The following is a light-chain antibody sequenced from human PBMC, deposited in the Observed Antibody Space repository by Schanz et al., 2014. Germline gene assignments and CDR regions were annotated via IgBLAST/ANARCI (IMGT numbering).Light chain of an antibody. Sequence: QSALTQPRSVSGSPGQSVTISCTGTSSDVGGYNYVSWYQQHPGKAPKLMFYDVSKRPSGVPDRFSGSKSGNTASLTVSGLQAEDEADYYCPSYDNNLRGVFGGGTKLTVL. V-gene: IGLV2-11*01. CDR2: DVS. CDR1: SSDVGGYNY. J-gene: IGLJ3*02. CDR3: PSYDNNLRGV.